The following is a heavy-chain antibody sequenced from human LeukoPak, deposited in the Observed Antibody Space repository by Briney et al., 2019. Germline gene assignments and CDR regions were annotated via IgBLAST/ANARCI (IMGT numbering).Heavy chain of an antibody. V-gene: IGHV3-48*01. J-gene: IGHJ4*02. CDR2: ISSSSSTI. Sequence: GGSLRLSCAASGFTFSSYSMNWVRQAPGKGLEWVSYISSSSSTIYYADSVKGRFTISRDNAKNSLYLQMNSLRAEDTAVYYCARAGAPYYDSSGYYLSPADSFDYWGQGTLVTVSS. CDR1: GFTFSSYS. CDR3: ARAGAPYYDSSGYYLSPADSFDY. D-gene: IGHD3-22*01.